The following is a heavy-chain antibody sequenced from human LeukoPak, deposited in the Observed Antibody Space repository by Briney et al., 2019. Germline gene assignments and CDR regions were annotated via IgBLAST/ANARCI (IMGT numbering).Heavy chain of an antibody. V-gene: IGHV4-59*08. CDR2: MYYSGSA. Sequence: SETLSLTCTVSGGSITDYYWSWIRHSSGKGLEWIGYMYYSGSAYYSPSLKTRVTISVDTSKNQFSLKLTSVTAADTAVYYCARSTFSSNWNLWGQGTLVTVFS. CDR1: GGSITDYY. CDR3: ARSTFSSNWNL. J-gene: IGHJ4*02. D-gene: IGHD6-13*01.